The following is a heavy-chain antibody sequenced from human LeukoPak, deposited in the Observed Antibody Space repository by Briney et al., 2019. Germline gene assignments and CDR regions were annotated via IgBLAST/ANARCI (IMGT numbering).Heavy chain of an antibody. J-gene: IGHJ3*02. CDR3: TRAPWAYGNYVHAFDI. Sequence: SETLSLTCNVSGGPINSNIYYWAWVRQPPGKGLEWIGSIYSGGRIYYNPSLNSRVTISVDTSNNHLSLRVTSVTAADTAVYYCTRAPWAYGNYVHAFDIWGQGTMVTVSS. CDR2: IYSGGRI. CDR1: GGPINSNIYY. V-gene: IGHV4-39*07. D-gene: IGHD3-16*01.